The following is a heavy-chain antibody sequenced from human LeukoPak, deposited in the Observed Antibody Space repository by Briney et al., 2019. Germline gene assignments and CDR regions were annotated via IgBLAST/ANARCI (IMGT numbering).Heavy chain of an antibody. J-gene: IGHJ4*02. D-gene: IGHD1-26*01. V-gene: IGHV4-39*06. CDR2: IFYSGST. CDR3: ARAVPVGATNPYYFDY. Sequence: SETLSLTCTVSSGSISTSNNYWGWVRQPPGKALDWIGNIFYSGSTYYSPPLKIRVTRPLATSKNQFPLNLRPVTAPDTAVYDSARAVPVGATNPYYFDYWGQGTLVTVSS. CDR1: SGSISTSNNY.